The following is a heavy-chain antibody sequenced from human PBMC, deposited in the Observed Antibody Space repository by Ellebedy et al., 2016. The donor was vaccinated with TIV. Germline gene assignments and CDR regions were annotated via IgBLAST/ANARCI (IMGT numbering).Heavy chain of an antibody. Sequence: GGSLRLSXAASGFTFSTYWMSWVRQAPGKGLEWVANINQGGSETYYVDSVKGRFTMSRDNAKNSLYLQLNSLRAEDTAVYYCARDKVEGPTTFNYWGQGALVTVSS. CDR2: INQGGSET. CDR1: GFTFSTYW. J-gene: IGHJ4*02. CDR3: ARDKVEGPTTFNY. D-gene: IGHD1-26*01. V-gene: IGHV3-7*01.